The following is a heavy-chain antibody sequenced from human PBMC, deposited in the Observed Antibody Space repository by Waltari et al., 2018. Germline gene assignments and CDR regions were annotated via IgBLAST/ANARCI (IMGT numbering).Heavy chain of an antibody. CDR2: IKQDGSGE. CDR3: VKNRGFNAFES. J-gene: IGHJ4*02. V-gene: IGHV3-7*01. CDR1: GFSFSGFW. D-gene: IGHD3-10*01. Sequence: EVQLVESGGGLVQPGGSLRLSCEASGFSFSGFWMTWVRQAPGKGLEWVAKIKQDGSGEQYVDSVKGRFTISRDNAKNSLYVQMNSLRVEDTAVYYCVKNRGFNAFESWGQGTLVTVSS.